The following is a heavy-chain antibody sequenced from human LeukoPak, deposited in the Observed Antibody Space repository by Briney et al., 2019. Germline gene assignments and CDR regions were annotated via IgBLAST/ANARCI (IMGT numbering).Heavy chain of an antibody. D-gene: IGHD3-16*01. Sequence: ASVKVSCRSSGYTFTGYYMRWVRQAPGRGREWMGWINPNSGGTNYAQKFQGRDTMTRDTSISTAYMELSRLRSDDTAVYYCATIMITFGGVNESGVDYWGQGTLVTVSS. V-gene: IGHV1-2*02. CDR2: INPNSGGT. J-gene: IGHJ4*02. CDR1: GYTFTGYY. CDR3: ATIMITFGGVNESGVDY.